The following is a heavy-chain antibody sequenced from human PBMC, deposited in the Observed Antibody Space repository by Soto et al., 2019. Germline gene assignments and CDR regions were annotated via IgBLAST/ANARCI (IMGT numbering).Heavy chain of an antibody. V-gene: IGHV3-33*01. J-gene: IGHJ4*02. CDR3: ARVGGTGTSDY. CDR1: GFAFSAYG. Sequence: QVQLVESGGGVVQPGRSLRLSCAASGFAFSAYGMHWVRQAPGKGLEWVAMIYYDGSNKYYADSVKGRFTISRDNSKNTLYLQMSSLGAEDTALYYCARVGGTGTSDYWGQGTLVT. CDR2: IYYDGSNK. D-gene: IGHD3-10*01.